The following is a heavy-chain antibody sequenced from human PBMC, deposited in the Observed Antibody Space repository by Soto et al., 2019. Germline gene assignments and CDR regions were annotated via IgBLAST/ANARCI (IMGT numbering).Heavy chain of an antibody. CDR3: ARIEYCSGGNCYSAFDI. CDR2: ISGYKGDT. Sequence: GASVKVSCKASGDTFISCGISWVRQAPGQGLEWMGWISGYKGDTNYAQKFQGRVTLTTGTSTSTAYMELRSLTPGDTAIYYCARIEYCSGGNCYSAFDIWGQGTLVTVSS. V-gene: IGHV1-18*01. CDR1: GDTFISCG. J-gene: IGHJ3*02. D-gene: IGHD2-15*01.